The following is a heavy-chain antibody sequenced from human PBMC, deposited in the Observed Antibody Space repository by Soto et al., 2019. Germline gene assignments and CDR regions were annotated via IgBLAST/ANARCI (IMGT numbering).Heavy chain of an antibody. D-gene: IGHD3-9*01. J-gene: IGHJ6*02. CDR2: IWYDGSNK. CDR1: GFTFSSYG. V-gene: IGHV3-33*01. Sequence: LRLSCAASGFTFSSYGMHWVRQAPGKGLEWVAVIWYDGSNKYYADSVKGRFTISRDNSKNTLYLQMNSLRAEDTAVYYCARDQDYDILTGYDTPHYYGMDVWGQGT. CDR3: ARDQDYDILTGYDTPHYYGMDV.